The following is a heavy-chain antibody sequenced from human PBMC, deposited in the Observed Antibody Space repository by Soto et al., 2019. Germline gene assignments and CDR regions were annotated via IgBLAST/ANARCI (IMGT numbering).Heavy chain of an antibody. CDR1: GFTFSSYA. V-gene: IGHV3-23*01. Sequence: GSLRLSCAASGFTFSSYAMSWVRQAPGKGLEWVSSIRGSGGSTQYADSVKGRFTISRDNSKNTLYLQMNSLRAEDTAVYYCAKERTYYYGSGSYHHYGMDVWGQGT. J-gene: IGHJ6*02. CDR3: AKERTYYYGSGSYHHYGMDV. CDR2: IRGSGGST. D-gene: IGHD3-10*01.